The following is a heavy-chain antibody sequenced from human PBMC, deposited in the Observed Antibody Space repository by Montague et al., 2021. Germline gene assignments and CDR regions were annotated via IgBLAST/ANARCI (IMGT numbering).Heavy chain of an antibody. CDR1: GFSFSSYW. CDR3: ARNLASAAPGAFDI. D-gene: IGHD6-13*01. J-gene: IGHJ3*02. Sequence: SLRLSCAASGFSFSSYWMHWARQAPGKGLLWVSRITLDGNSTTFADSVKGRFTTSRDNAKATLYLQMNSLRVEDTAVYYCARNLASAAPGAFDIWGQGTMVTVSS. CDR2: ITLDGNST. V-gene: IGHV3-74*01.